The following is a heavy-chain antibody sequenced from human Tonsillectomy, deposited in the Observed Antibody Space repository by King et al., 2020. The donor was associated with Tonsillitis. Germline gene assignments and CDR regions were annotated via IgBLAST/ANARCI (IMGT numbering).Heavy chain of an antibody. D-gene: IGHD3-3*02. CDR2: ISHSGST. CDR1: GGSFSGYY. J-gene: IGHJ4*02. V-gene: IGHV4-34*01. Sequence: VQLQQWGAGLLKPSETLSLNCAVYGGSFSGYYWSWIRQPPGKGPEGIGEISHSGSTNYNPSLKSRVTISVDPSKNQFSLKLTSVTATDTAVYYCARGLEYWGQGNLVTVSS. CDR3: ARGLEY.